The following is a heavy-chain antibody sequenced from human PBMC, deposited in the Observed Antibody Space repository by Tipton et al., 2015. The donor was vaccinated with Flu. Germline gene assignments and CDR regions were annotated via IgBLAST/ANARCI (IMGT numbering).Heavy chain of an antibody. CDR1: GGSFSGYY. CDR2: INHSGST. D-gene: IGHD4-11*01. J-gene: IGHJ5*02. Sequence: TLSLTCAVYGGSFSGYYWSWIRQPPGKGLEWIGEINHSGSTNYNLSLKSRVTISVDTSKNQISLKLSSVTAADTAVYYCARYPESNYHWFGPWGQGALVTVPS. V-gene: IGHV4-34*01. CDR3: ARYPESNYHWFGP.